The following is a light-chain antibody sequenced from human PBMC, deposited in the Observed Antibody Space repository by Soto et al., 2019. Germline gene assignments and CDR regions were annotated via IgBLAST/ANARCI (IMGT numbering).Light chain of an antibody. V-gene: IGKV3-15*01. CDR2: ATS. Sequence: EIVMTQSPATLSVSPGERATLSYRASHRVSSYLAWYQQKPGQAPRLLIYATSTRATGIPARFSGSGSGTEFTLTISSLQSEDSAVYYCQQSNNWPLTFGGGTKVEIK. J-gene: IGKJ4*01. CDR3: QQSNNWPLT. CDR1: HRVSSY.